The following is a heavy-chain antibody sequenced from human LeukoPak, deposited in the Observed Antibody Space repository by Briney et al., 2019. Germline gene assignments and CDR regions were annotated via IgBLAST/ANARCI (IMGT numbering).Heavy chain of an antibody. CDR3: ARDPGILSYDY. J-gene: IGHJ4*02. V-gene: IGHV3-21*01. D-gene: IGHD2-15*01. Sequence: GGSLRLSCAASGFTFSSYSMNWVRQAPGKGLEWVSSISSSSSYVYYADSVKGRFTISRDNAKNSLYLQMNSLRAEDTAVYYCARDPGILSYDYWGQGTLVTVSS. CDR2: ISSSSSYV. CDR1: GFTFSSYS.